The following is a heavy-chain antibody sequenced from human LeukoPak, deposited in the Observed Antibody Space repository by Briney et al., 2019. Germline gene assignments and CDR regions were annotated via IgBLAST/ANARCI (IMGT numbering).Heavy chain of an antibody. Sequence: SETLSLTCTVSGGSISSYYWSWIRQPAGKGLEWIGRIYTSGSTNYNPSLKSRVTMSVDTSKNQFSLKLSSVTAADTAVYYCARDPGIAAARYNWFDPWGQGTLVTVSS. CDR3: ARDPGIAAARYNWFDP. J-gene: IGHJ5*02. CDR1: GGSISSYY. V-gene: IGHV4-4*07. D-gene: IGHD6-13*01. CDR2: IYTSGST.